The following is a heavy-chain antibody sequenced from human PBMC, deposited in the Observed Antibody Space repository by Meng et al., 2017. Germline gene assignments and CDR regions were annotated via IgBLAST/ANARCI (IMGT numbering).Heavy chain of an antibody. CDR2: ISYDGSNK. Sequence: GESLKIPCAASGFTFSSYAMHWVRQAPGKGLEWVAVISYDGSNKYYADSVKGRFTISRDNSKNTLYLQMNSLRAEDTAVYYCAREQITMVRGVIQLNYYGMDVWGQGTTVTVSS. CDR3: AREQITMVRGVIQLNYYGMDV. V-gene: IGHV3-30*01. CDR1: GFTFSSYA. J-gene: IGHJ6*02. D-gene: IGHD3-10*01.